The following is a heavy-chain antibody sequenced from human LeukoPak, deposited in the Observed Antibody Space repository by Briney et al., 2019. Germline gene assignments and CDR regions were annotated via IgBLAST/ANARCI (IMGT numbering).Heavy chain of an antibody. J-gene: IGHJ6*01. V-gene: IGHV1-2*02. D-gene: IGHD3-10*01. CDR3: AREQMVRGVVSGSGRAPYYYYGMDV. Sequence: ASVKVSCKASGYTFTGYYMHWVRQAPGQGLEWMGWINPNSGGTNYAQKFQGRVTMTRDTSISTAYMELSRLRSDDTAVYYCAREQMVRGVVSGSGRAPYYYYGMDVWGQESTVTVSS. CDR1: GYTFTGYY. CDR2: INPNSGGT.